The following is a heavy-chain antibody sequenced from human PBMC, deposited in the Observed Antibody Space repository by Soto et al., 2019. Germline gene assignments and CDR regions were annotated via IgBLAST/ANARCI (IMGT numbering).Heavy chain of an antibody. J-gene: IGHJ6*03. CDR2: ISADNGNT. V-gene: IGHV1-18*01. D-gene: IGHD2-2*01. CDR1: GYTFTSYG. Sequence: ASVKVSCKASGYTFTSYGISWVRQAPGQGLEWMGWISADNGNTKYAQKFQGRVTITRDTSTSTAYMELSSLRSEDTAVYYCARDRPRYCSSTSCYDLGGYYYMDVWGKGTTVTVSS. CDR3: ARDRPRYCSSTSCYDLGGYYYMDV.